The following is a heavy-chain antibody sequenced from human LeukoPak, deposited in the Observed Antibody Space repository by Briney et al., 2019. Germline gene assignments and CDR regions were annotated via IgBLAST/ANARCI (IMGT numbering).Heavy chain of an antibody. CDR3: AKDAQRGFDYSNSLEY. CDR2: IWSDGTNR. D-gene: IGHD4-11*01. J-gene: IGHJ4*02. CDR1: GFTFNHYA. V-gene: IGHV3-33*06. Sequence: PGGSLRLSCAATGFTFNHYAMHWVRQAPGKGLEWVAVIWSDGTNRYYADSVKGRFTISRDDAGKTVYLQMSSLRPEDTSVYYCAKDAQRGFDYSNSLEYWGQGTPVTVST.